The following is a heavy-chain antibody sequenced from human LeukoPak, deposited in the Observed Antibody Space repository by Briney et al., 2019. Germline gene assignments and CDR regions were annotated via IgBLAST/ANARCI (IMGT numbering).Heavy chain of an antibody. CDR1: GFTFSSYA. J-gene: IGHJ4*02. CDR2: ISYDGSNK. D-gene: IGHD3-10*01. Sequence: GRSLRLSCAASGFTFSSYAMHWVRQAPGKGLEWVAVISYDGSNKYYADSVKGRFTISRDNAKNSLYLQMNSLRAEDTAVYYCACITMVRGVIIWGQGTLVTVSS. V-gene: IGHV3-30-3*01. CDR3: ACITMVRGVII.